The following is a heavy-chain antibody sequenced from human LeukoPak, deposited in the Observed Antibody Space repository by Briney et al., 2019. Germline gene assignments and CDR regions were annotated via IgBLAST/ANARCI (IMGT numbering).Heavy chain of an antibody. Sequence: ASVKVSCKASGYTFTSYGISWVRQAPGQGLEWMGWISAYNGNTNYAQKLQGRVTMTTDPSTSTAYMELRSLRSDDTAVYYCARERFDFWSGSPSNWFDPWGQGTLVTVSS. D-gene: IGHD3-3*01. V-gene: IGHV1-18*01. J-gene: IGHJ5*02. CDR2: ISAYNGNT. CDR3: ARERFDFWSGSPSNWFDP. CDR1: GYTFTSYG.